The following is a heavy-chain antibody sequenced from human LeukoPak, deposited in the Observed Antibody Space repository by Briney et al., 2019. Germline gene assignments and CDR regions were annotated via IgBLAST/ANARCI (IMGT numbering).Heavy chain of an antibody. J-gene: IGHJ4*02. D-gene: IGHD3-3*01. V-gene: IGHV4-59*05. CDR1: GGSISSYY. CDR3: ARLYDFWSGYLFDY. Sequence: PSETLSLTCTVSGGSISSYYWSWIRQPPGKGLEWIGSIYYSGSTYYNPSLKSRVTISVDTSKNQFSLKLSSVTAADTAVYYCARLYDFWSGYLFDYWGQGTLVTVSS. CDR2: IYYSGST.